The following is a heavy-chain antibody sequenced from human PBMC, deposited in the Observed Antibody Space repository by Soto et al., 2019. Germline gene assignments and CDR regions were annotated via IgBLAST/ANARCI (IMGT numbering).Heavy chain of an antibody. J-gene: IGHJ4*02. CDR3: AKDSQGGTYLNLEY. Sequence: PAGSLRLSCAVSGFTFTGFAMSWVRQAPAKGLVRDSAISGSSGSTLYSDSVKGRFTISRDNSKNTLYLQMNSLRADDTAVYYCAKDSQGGTYLNLEYWGQGALVTVSS. CDR2: ISGSSGST. D-gene: IGHD1-26*01. V-gene: IGHV3-23*01. CDR1: GFTFTGFA.